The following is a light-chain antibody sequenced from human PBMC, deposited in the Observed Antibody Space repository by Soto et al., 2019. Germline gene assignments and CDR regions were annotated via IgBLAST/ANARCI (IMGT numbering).Light chain of an antibody. CDR1: RTVNNY. CDR2: DAS. CDR3: QQRSNWPPPIT. V-gene: IGKV3-11*01. Sequence: EIVLTQSPATLSLSPGERATLSCRASRTVNNYLAWYQQKPGQAPRLLIYDASNRATGIPARFSGSGSGTDFTLTISSLEPEDFAVYYCQQRSNWPPPITFGQGTRLEIK. J-gene: IGKJ5*01.